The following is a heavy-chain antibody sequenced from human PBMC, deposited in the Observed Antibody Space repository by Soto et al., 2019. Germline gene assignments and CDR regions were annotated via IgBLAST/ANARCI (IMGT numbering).Heavy chain of an antibody. CDR1: GFTFSSYA. Sequence: EVQLLESGGGLVQPGGSLRLSCAASGFTFSSYAMSWVRQAPGKGLEWVSAISGSGGSTYYADSVKGRFTISRDNSKSTLDLQMNSLRAEDTAVYYCAGGTTFGYYYYYGMDVWGQGTTVTVSS. V-gene: IGHV3-23*01. CDR3: AGGTTFGYYYYYGMDV. CDR2: ISGSGGST. D-gene: IGHD3-16*01. J-gene: IGHJ6*02.